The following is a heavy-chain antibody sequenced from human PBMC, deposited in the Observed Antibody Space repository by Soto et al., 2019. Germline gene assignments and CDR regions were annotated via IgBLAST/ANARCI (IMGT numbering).Heavy chain of an antibody. J-gene: IGHJ6*02. V-gene: IGHV3-33*01. D-gene: IGHD3-16*02. CDR2: IWYDGSNK. Sequence: GGSLRLSCAASGFTFSSYGMHWVRQAPGKGLEWVAVIWYDGSNKYYADSVKGRFTISRDNSKNTLYLQMNSLRAEDTAVYYCARALSGLRVGELSLDYYGMDVWGQGTTVTVSS. CDR3: ARALSGLRVGELSLDYYGMDV. CDR1: GFTFSSYG.